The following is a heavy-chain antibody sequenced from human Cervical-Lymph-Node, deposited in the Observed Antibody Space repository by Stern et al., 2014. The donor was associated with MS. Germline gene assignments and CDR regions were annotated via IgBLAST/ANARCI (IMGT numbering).Heavy chain of an antibody. V-gene: IGHV1-46*03. D-gene: IGHD5-18*01. CDR3: ARRGYTYGFDY. CDR2: INPRGGGT. Sequence: VQLVESGAEVKKPGASVKVSCKASGYTFTSYQMHWVRQAPGQGLEWMGKINPRGGGTSYAQKFQGRVTMTRDASTRTVYMELSSLRSEDTAVYYCARRGYTYGFDYWGQGTLVTVSS. CDR1: GYTFTSYQ. J-gene: IGHJ4*02.